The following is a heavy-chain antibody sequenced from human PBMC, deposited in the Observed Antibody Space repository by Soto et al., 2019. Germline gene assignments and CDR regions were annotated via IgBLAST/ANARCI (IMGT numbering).Heavy chain of an antibody. CDR3: AKDGAVYGDYYDSSGYPDY. CDR1: GFTFSSYA. Sequence: PGGSLRLSCAASGFTFSSYAMSWGLQAPWKGLEWVSAISGSGGSTYYADSVKGRSTISRDNSKNTLYLQMNSLRAEDTAVYYCAKDGAVYGDYYDSSGYPDYWGQGTLVTVSS. D-gene: IGHD3-22*01. V-gene: IGHV3-23*01. CDR2: ISGSGGST. J-gene: IGHJ4*02.